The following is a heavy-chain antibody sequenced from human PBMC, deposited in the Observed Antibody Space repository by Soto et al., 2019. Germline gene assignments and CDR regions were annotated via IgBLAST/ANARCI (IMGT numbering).Heavy chain of an antibody. V-gene: IGHV3-9*02. J-gene: IGHJ4*02. D-gene: IGHD3-10*01. CDR1: GFSLRRHW. CDR3: AKGIYGSGSYQGLFDY. CDR2: ISWNSGSI. Sequence: GGSLRLSCAASGFSLRRHWMHWVRHAPGKGLVWVSRISWNSGSIGYADSVKGRFTISRDNAKNSLYLQMNSLRAEDTALYYCAKGIYGSGSYQGLFDYWGQGTLVTVSS.